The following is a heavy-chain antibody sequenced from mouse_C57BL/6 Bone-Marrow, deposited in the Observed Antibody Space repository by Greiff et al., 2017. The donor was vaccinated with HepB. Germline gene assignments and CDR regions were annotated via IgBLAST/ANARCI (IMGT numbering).Heavy chain of an antibody. CDR1: GFTFSDYY. CDR3: AREEGVYYYGSSYFDY. Sequence: EVQRVESEGGLVQPGSSMKLSCTASGFTFSDYYMAWVRQVPEKGLEWVANINYDGSSTYYLDSLKSRFIISRDNAKNILYLQMSSLKSEDTATYYCAREEGVYYYGSSYFDYWGQGTTLTVSS. CDR2: INYDGSST. V-gene: IGHV5-16*01. D-gene: IGHD1-1*01. J-gene: IGHJ2*01.